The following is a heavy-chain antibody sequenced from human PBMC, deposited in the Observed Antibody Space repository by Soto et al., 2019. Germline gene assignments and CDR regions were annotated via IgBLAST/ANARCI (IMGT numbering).Heavy chain of an antibody. CDR2: ISAYNGNT. V-gene: IGHV1-18*01. J-gene: IGHJ3*02. Sequence: QVQLVQSGAEVKKPGASVKVSCKASGYTFTSYGIRWVRQAPGQGLEWMGWISAYNGNTNYAQKLQGRVTMTTDTPTSTAYMELSILRSDDTAVYYCARDPDWDDAFDIWGQGTMVTVSS. CDR1: GYTFTSYG. CDR3: ARDPDWDDAFDI. D-gene: IGHD1-26*01.